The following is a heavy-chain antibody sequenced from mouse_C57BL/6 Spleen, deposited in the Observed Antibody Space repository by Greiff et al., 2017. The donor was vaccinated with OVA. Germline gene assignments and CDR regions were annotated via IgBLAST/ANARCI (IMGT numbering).Heavy chain of an antibody. V-gene: IGHV1-64*01. Sequence: VQLQQPGAELVKPGASVKLSCKASGYTFTSYWMHWVKQRPGQGLEWIGMIHPNSGSTNYNEKFKSKATLTVDKSSSTAYMQLSSLTSEDYTVYYWSRNSNDVDFDDWGTGTTVTVSS. CDR3: SRNSNDVDFDD. CDR1: GYTFTSYW. CDR2: IHPNSGST. D-gene: IGHD2-12*01. J-gene: IGHJ1*03.